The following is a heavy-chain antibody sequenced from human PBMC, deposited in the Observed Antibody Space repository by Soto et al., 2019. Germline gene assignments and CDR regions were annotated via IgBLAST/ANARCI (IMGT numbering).Heavy chain of an antibody. V-gene: IGHV4-30-4*01. Sequence: QVQLQELGPGLVKPSQTLSLTCTVSGGSISSGDYYWSWIRQPPGKGLEWIGYIYYSGSTYYNPSLKSRVTISVDTSKNQFSLKLSSVTAADTAVYYCARETITMVRGVIENWFDPWGQGTLVTVSS. CDR3: ARETITMVRGVIENWFDP. CDR2: IYYSGST. D-gene: IGHD3-10*01. J-gene: IGHJ5*02. CDR1: GGSISSGDYY.